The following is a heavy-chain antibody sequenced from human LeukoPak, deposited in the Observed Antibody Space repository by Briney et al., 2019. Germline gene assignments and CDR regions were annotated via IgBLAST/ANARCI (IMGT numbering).Heavy chain of an antibody. CDR2: IYPGDSDT. Sequence: GESLKISCKGSGYSFNSYWIGWVRQMPGKGLEWMGIIYPGDSDTRYSPSFQGQVTISADKSISTAYLQWSSLKASDSAMYYCARLPGIVATIERYFDYWGQGTLVTVSS. D-gene: IGHD5-12*01. J-gene: IGHJ4*02. V-gene: IGHV5-51*01. CDR3: ARLPGIVATIERYFDY. CDR1: GYSFNSYW.